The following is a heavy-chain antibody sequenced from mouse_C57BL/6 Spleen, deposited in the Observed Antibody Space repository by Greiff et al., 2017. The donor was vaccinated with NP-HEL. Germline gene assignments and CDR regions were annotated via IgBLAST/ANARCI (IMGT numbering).Heavy chain of an antibody. CDR2: IDPSDSYT. CDR3: ARANRFLYYYAMDY. J-gene: IGHJ4*01. CDR1: GYTFTSYW. D-gene: IGHD2-3*01. V-gene: IGHV1-69*01. Sequence: QVQLQQSGAELVMPGASVKLSCKASGYTFTSYWMHWVKQRPGQGLEWIGEIDPSDSYTNYNQKFKGKSTLTVDKSSSTAYMQLSSLTSEDSAVYYCARANRFLYYYAMDYWGQGTSVTVSS.